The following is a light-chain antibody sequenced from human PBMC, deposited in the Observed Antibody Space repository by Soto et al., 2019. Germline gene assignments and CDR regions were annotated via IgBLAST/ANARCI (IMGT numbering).Light chain of an antibody. CDR3: EQFGSSPRT. CDR2: GIS. J-gene: IGKJ1*01. V-gene: IGKV3-20*01. Sequence: VLTQSPATVSLSPGERATLSCRASQSVISNYFAWYQQKPGQAPRLLIYGISTRATGVPDRFSGSGSGTDFTLTISRLEPEDFAVYYCEQFGSSPRTFGQGTKADI. CDR1: QSVISNY.